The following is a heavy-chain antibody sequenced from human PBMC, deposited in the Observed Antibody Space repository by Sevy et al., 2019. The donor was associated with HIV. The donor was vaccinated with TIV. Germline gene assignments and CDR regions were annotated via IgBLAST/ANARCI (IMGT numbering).Heavy chain of an antibody. CDR3: ARVPTTVVTGDAFDI. Sequence: GGSLRLSCAASGFTFSSYGMHWVRQAPGKGLEWVAVIWYDGSNKYYADSVKGRFTISRDNSKNTLYLQMNSLRAEDMAVNYCARVPTTVVTGDAFDIWGQGTMVTVSS. D-gene: IGHD4-17*01. V-gene: IGHV3-33*01. CDR2: IWYDGSNK. J-gene: IGHJ3*02. CDR1: GFTFSSYG.